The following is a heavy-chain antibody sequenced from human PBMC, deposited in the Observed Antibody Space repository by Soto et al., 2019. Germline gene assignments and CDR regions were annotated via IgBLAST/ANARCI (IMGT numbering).Heavy chain of an antibody. CDR1: GFTFSSYG. CDR2: IWYDGSNK. V-gene: IGHV3-33*01. Sequence: GGSLRLSCAASGFTFSSYGMHWVRQAPGKGLEWVAVIWYDGSNKYYADSVKGRFTISRDNSKNTLYLQMNSLRAEDTAVYYCARPSDYDSSGYYFAAFDIWGQGTMVTVSS. CDR3: ARPSDYDSSGYYFAAFDI. J-gene: IGHJ3*02. D-gene: IGHD3-22*01.